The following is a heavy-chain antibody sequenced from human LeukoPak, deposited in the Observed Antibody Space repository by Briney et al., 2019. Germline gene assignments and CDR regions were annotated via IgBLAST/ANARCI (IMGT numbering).Heavy chain of an antibody. V-gene: IGHV4-4*07. CDR3: ATWEYGVSLSFDC. Sequence: SETLSLTCTVSGGSMSTYYWSWVRQPAGKGLEWIGRVYTSGSTNYNPSFKIRITMSLGTSKNQFSLKLSSVTAADTAVYYCATWEYGVSLSFDCWGQGTLVTVSS. CDR2: VYTSGST. D-gene: IGHD4-17*01. CDR1: GGSMSTYY. J-gene: IGHJ4*02.